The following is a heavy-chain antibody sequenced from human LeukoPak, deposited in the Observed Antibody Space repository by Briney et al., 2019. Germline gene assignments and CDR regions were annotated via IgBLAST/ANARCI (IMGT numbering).Heavy chain of an antibody. V-gene: IGHV1-46*01. CDR2: INPSGGST. Sequence: ASVKVSCKASGYTFTSYYMHWVRQAPGQGLEWMGIINPSGGSTSYAQKFQGRVTMTRDMSTSTVYMELSSLRSEDTAVYYCARKRDILTGYYNDAFDIWGRGTMVTVSS. CDR3: ARKRDILTGYYNDAFDI. CDR1: GYTFTSYY. J-gene: IGHJ3*02. D-gene: IGHD3-9*01.